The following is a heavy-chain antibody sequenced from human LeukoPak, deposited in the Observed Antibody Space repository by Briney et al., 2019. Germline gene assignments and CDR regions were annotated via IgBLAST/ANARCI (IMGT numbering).Heavy chain of an antibody. Sequence: PGGSLTLSCTTSGFTFSNYWMYWVRQAPGKGLMWVSRIKSDGIGITYTDSVEGRFTISRDNAKNTLYLQMNSLRDEDTAVYYCVRGQTIDYWGKGTLVTVSS. V-gene: IGHV3-74*01. J-gene: IGHJ4*02. CDR2: IKSDGIGI. CDR3: VRGQTIDY. D-gene: IGHD3-3*01. CDR1: GFTFSNYW.